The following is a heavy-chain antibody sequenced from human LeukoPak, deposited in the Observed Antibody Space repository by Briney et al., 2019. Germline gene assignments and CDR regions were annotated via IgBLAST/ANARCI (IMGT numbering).Heavy chain of an antibody. CDR2: IYYSGST. CDR3: ARVAVADLNFDY. J-gene: IGHJ4*02. Sequence: PSETLSLTCTVSGDSITSGTYYWSWIRQPPGKGLEWIGYIYYSGSTNYNPTLKSRVTISVDTSKNQFSLKLSSVTAADTAVYYCARVAVADLNFDYWGQGTLVTVSS. D-gene: IGHD6-19*01. V-gene: IGHV4-61*01. CDR1: GDSITSGTYY.